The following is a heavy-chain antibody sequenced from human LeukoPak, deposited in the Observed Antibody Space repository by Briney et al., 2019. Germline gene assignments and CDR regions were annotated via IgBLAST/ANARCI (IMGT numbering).Heavy chain of an antibody. CDR1: GLTVSSNC. Sequence: GGSLRLSCAASGLTVSSNCMSWVRQAPGKGLEWVSAISGSGGSTYYADSVKGRFTISRDNSKNTLYLQMNSLRVEDTAVYYCAKAYGSGSYRLDYWGQGTLVTVFS. CDR3: AKAYGSGSYRLDY. V-gene: IGHV3-23*01. CDR2: ISGSGGST. J-gene: IGHJ4*02. D-gene: IGHD3-10*01.